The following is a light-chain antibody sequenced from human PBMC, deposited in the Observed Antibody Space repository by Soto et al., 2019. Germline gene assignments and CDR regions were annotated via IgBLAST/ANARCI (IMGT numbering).Light chain of an antibody. J-gene: IGKJ1*01. CDR2: KAS. CDR1: QGISSY. CDR3: QHYNSYSEA. V-gene: IGKV1-8*01. Sequence: AIRMTQSPSSFSASTGDRVTIICRASQGISSYLAWYQQKPGKAPKLLIYKASTLKSGVPSRFSGSGSGTEFTLTISSLQPDDFATYYCQHYNSYSEAFGQGTKVDIK.